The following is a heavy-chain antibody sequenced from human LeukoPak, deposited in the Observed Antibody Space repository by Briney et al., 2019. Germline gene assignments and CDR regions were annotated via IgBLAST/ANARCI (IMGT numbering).Heavy chain of an antibody. CDR2: VNPNSGGS. V-gene: IGHV1-2*02. CDR3: ARDRITDCSTTSCTIANWFDP. J-gene: IGHJ5*02. Sequence: ASVKVSCKASGYTFTGYYMHWVRQAPGQGLEWMGWVNPNSGGSNYAQNFQGRVTMTRDTSISTVYMELSRLTSDDTAVYYCARDRITDCSTTSCTIANWFDPWGQGTLVTVSS. D-gene: IGHD2-2*01. CDR1: GYTFTGYY.